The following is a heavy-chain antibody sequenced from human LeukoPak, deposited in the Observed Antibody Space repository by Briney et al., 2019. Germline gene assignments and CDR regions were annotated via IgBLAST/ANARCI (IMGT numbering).Heavy chain of an antibody. CDR1: GFTFSSYA. CDR3: AKGGPDGDYYYYYYGMDV. CDR2: ISRSGGST. V-gene: IGHV3-23*01. D-gene: IGHD4-17*01. J-gene: IGHJ6*02. Sequence: GGSLRLSCAASGFTFSSYAMSWVRPAPGKGLDWVSAISRSGGSTYYADSVKGRFTISRDNSKNTLYLQMNSLRAEDTAVYYCAKGGPDGDYYYYYYGMDVWGQGTTVTVSS.